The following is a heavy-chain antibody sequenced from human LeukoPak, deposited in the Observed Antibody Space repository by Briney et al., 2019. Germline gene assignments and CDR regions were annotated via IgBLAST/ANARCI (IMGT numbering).Heavy chain of an antibody. V-gene: IGHV3-53*01. CDR3: ARGYGDYSFDY. CDR2: IYSGGST. J-gene: IGHJ4*02. D-gene: IGHD4-17*01. Sequence: ETLSLTCTVSGGSISSYYWSWIRQAPGKGLEWVSVIYSGGSTYYADSVKGRFTISRDNSKNTLYLQMNSLRAEDTAVYYCARGYGDYSFDYWGQGTLVTVSS. CDR1: GGSISSYY.